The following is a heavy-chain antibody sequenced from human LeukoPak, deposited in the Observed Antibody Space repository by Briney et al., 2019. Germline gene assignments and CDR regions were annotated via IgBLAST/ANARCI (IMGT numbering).Heavy chain of an antibody. CDR2: ISTSDST. Sequence: SETLSLTCTVSGGSISTYYWSWIRQPAGKGLELVGRISTSDSTNYNPSLKSRVTMSVDTSKNQFSLKLTSVTAADTAVYYCARDLEGIDSRSWYSYYYMDVWGKGTTVTVSS. CDR3: ARDLEGIDSRSWYSYYYMDV. D-gene: IGHD6-13*01. J-gene: IGHJ6*03. CDR1: GGSISTYY. V-gene: IGHV4-4*07.